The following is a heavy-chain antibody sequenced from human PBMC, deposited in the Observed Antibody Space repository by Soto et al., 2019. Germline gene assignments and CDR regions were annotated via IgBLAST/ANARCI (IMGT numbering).Heavy chain of an antibody. Sequence: QVQLVQSGAEVKKPGSSVKVSCKASGGTFSSYAISWVRQAPGQGLEWMGGIIPIFGTANYAQKFQGRVTITADESTSTAYMELSSLRSEDTAVYYCARYCSGGSCYSGPYYYYYGMDVWGQGTTVTVSS. CDR1: GGTFSSYA. D-gene: IGHD2-15*01. V-gene: IGHV1-69*01. J-gene: IGHJ6*02. CDR3: ARYCSGGSCYSGPYYYYYGMDV. CDR2: IIPIFGTA.